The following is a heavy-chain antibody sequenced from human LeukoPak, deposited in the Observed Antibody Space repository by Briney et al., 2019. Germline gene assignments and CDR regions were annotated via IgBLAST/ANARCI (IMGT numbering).Heavy chain of an antibody. V-gene: IGHV4-30-4*08. Sequence: PSETLSLTCTVSGVSISSGDYYWSWLRQPPGKGLEWIGYIYYSGSTYYNPSLKSRVTISVDTSKNQFSLKLSSVTAADTAVYYCARDRVSIPYYMDVWGKGTTVTVSS. D-gene: IGHD3-16*02. J-gene: IGHJ6*03. CDR1: GVSISSGDYY. CDR2: IYYSGST. CDR3: ARDRVSIPYYMDV.